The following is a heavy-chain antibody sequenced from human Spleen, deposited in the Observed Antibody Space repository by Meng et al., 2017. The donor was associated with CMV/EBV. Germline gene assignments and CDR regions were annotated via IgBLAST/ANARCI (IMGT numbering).Heavy chain of an antibody. CDR1: GFTFDNYG. CDR2: IRHDGTTK. Sequence: GGSLRLSCAASGFTFDNYGMHWVRQPPGKGMGWVAFIRHDGTTKFYGDSVKGRFTISRDNSKNTMYLQMNSLRPEETAIYYCAKDLLLFGGAKAYFDYWGQGTLVTVSS. CDR3: AKDLLLFGGAKAYFDY. V-gene: IGHV3-30*02. D-gene: IGHD3-16*01. J-gene: IGHJ4*02.